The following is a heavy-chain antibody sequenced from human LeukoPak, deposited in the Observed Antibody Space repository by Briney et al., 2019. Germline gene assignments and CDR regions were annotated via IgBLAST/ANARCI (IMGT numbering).Heavy chain of an antibody. D-gene: IGHD3-10*01. CDR1: GFTFGDYA. Sequence: GGSLRLSCTASGFTFGDYAMSWVRQAPGKGPEWVGFIRSKAYGGTTEYAASVKGRFTISRDDSKSIAYLQMNSLKTEDTAVYYCTRDGPITMVRGVPAEFDYWGQGTLVTVSS. CDR3: TRDGPITMVRGVPAEFDY. J-gene: IGHJ4*02. CDR2: IRSKAYGGTT. V-gene: IGHV3-49*04.